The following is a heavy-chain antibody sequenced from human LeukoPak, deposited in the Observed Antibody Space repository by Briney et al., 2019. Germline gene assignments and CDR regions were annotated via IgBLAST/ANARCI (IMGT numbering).Heavy chain of an antibody. J-gene: IGHJ5*02. CDR1: GGSISSSSYY. V-gene: IGHV4-39*01. CDR3: ARQDYDILTGYLTGNWFDP. Sequence: SETLSLTCTVSGGSISSSSYYWGWIRQPPGKGLEWIGSIYYSGSTYYNPSLKSRVTISVDTSKNQFSLKLSSVTAADTAVYYCARQDYDILTGYLTGNWFDPWGQGTLVTVSS. CDR2: IYYSGST. D-gene: IGHD3-9*01.